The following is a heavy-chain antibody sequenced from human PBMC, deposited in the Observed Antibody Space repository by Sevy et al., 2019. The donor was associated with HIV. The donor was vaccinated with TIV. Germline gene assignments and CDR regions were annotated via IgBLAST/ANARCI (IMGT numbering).Heavy chain of an antibody. CDR3: STTKDYYDSSGSPFDY. J-gene: IGHJ4*02. V-gene: IGHV1-24*01. Sequence: ASVKVSCKVSGYTLTQLSMYWVRQAPGKGLEWMGSFDPEDGETLYAQKFQGRVTMTEDTSTDTAYMELRSLRSEDTAVYYCSTTKDYYDSSGSPFDYWGQGTLVTVSS. CDR2: FDPEDGET. D-gene: IGHD3-22*01. CDR1: GYTLTQLS.